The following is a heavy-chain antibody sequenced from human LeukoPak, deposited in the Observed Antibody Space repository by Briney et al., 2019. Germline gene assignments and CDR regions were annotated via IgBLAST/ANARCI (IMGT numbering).Heavy chain of an antibody. J-gene: IGHJ4*02. CDR2: ISDNGDTT. CDR1: GFIFSSYA. V-gene: IGHV3-23*01. D-gene: IGHD5-12*01. Sequence: PGGSLRLSCAASGFIFSSYAMTWVRQAPGKGPEWVSGISDNGDTTYYADSVKGRFTISRDNSKNTLYLQMNSLRAEDTAVYYCARDEGGSDDPYFDYWGQGTLVTVSS. CDR3: ARDEGGSDDPYFDY.